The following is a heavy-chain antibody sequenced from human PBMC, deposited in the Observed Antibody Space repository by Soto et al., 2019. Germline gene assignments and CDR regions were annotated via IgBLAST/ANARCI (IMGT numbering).Heavy chain of an antibody. CDR1: GFSLSTSGVG. J-gene: IGHJ6*02. Sequence: QITLKESGPTLVKPTQTLTLTCTFSGFSLSTSGVGVAWIRQPPGKALEWLALIYWDDDKRYRPSLVSRLTITTDNSKTRVVLTTTNMDSVDTATYYCAYLPCSGGSCYWFSFSGMDVWGQGTTVTVSS. V-gene: IGHV2-5*02. CDR3: AYLPCSGGSCYWFSFSGMDV. CDR2: IYWDDDK. D-gene: IGHD2-15*01.